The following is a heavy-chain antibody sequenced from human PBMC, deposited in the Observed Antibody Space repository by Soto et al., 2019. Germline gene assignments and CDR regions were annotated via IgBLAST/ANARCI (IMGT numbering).Heavy chain of an antibody. V-gene: IGHV2-70*01. CDR3: ARALWFGELSPWFDP. CDR1: GFSLSTSGMC. Sequence: SGPTLVNPTQTLTLTCTFSGFSLSTSGMCVSWIRQPPGKALEWLALIDWDDDEYYSTSLKTRLTISKDTSKNQVVLTMTNMDPVDTATYYCARALWFGELSPWFDPWDQGTLVTVSS. CDR2: IDWDDDE. D-gene: IGHD3-10*01. J-gene: IGHJ5*02.